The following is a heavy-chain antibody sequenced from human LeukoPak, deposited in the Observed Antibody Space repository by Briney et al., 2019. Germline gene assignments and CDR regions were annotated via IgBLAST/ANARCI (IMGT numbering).Heavy chain of an antibody. CDR1: GFTFSSYA. CDR2: INGSGGST. D-gene: IGHD2-2*01. CDR3: AKCQYQLLFTGYYYYMDV. J-gene: IGHJ6*03. V-gene: IGHV3-23*01. Sequence: GGSLRLSCAASGFTFSSYAMSWVRQAPGKGLEWVSAINGSGGSTYYADSVKGRFTISRDNSKNTLYLQMNSLRAEDTAVYYCAKCQYQLLFTGYYYYMDVWGKGTTVTVSS.